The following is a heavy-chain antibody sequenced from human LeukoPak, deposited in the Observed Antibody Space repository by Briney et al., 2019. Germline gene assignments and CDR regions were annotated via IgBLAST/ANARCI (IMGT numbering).Heavy chain of an antibody. V-gene: IGHV1-2*02. D-gene: IGHD3-9*01. CDR3: ARGPYYDISYYYYYMDV. CDR1: GYTFTDYY. J-gene: IGHJ6*03. CDR2: INPNSGVT. Sequence: ASVKVSCKASGYTFTDYYMHWVRQAPGQGLEWMGWINPNSGVTNYAQKFQGRVTMTRDTSISTAYMELSRLRSDDTAVFYCARGPYYDISYYYYYMDVWGKGTTVTVSS.